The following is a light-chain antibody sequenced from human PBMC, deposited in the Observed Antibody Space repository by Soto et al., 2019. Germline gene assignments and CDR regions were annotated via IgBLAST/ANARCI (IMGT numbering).Light chain of an antibody. CDR3: SSYTSSSTKV. CDR1: SSDVGGYNY. J-gene: IGLJ3*02. CDR2: DVS. V-gene: IGLV2-14*03. Sequence: QSALTQPASVSGSPGQSITISCTGTSSDVGGYNYVSWYQQHPGKAPKLMIYDVSNRPSGVSNRFSGSKSGNTASLTISGFQAEDEADYCCSSYTSSSTKVFGGGTKLTVL.